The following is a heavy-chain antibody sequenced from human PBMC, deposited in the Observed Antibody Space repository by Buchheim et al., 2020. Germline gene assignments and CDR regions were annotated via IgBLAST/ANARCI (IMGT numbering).Heavy chain of an antibody. Sequence: QVQLVQSGAEVKKPGASVNVSCKASGYTFTGYYMHWVRQAPGQGLEWMGWINPNSGCTNYAQKFQGCVTLTRESSLSQAYLEMSRLRSEDTAVYYCARDINGIAYGMDVWGQGTT. D-gene: IGHD1-20*01. J-gene: IGHJ6*02. V-gene: IGHV1-2*04. CDR3: ARDINGIAYGMDV. CDR2: INPNSGCT. CDR1: GYTFTGYY.